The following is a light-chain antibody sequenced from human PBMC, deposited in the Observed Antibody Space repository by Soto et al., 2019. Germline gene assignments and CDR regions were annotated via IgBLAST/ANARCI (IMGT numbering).Light chain of an antibody. Sequence: DFQMTQSPSTLSASVGDRVAITFLASQSINNWLAWYQQKPGKAPKLLIYEASNLQSGVPSRFSGSGSGTEFILTISSLQPDDFATYYCQQYNSYSYTFGQGTNVDI. V-gene: IGKV1-5*03. CDR3: QQYNSYSYT. CDR1: QSINNW. J-gene: IGKJ2*01. CDR2: EAS.